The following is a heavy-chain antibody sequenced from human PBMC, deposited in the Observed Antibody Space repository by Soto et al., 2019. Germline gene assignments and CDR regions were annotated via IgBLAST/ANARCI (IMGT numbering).Heavy chain of an antibody. CDR2: INPSGGST. D-gene: IGHD3-9*01. J-gene: IGHJ3*02. CDR3: AIDLWFHDILTGYYNVATALDI. Sequence: QVQLVQSGAEVKKPGASVKVSCKASGYTFTSYYMHWVRQAPGQGLEWMGIINPSGGSTSYAQKFQGRVTMTRDTSTRTVYLELSSLRSEDTGVYYCAIDLWFHDILTGYYNVATALDIWGQGKMVTVS. CDR1: GYTFTSYY. V-gene: IGHV1-46*03.